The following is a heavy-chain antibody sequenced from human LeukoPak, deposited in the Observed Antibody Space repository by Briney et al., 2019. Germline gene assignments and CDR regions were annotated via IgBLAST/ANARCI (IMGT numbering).Heavy chain of an antibody. CDR3: ARVVAAATYYFDY. J-gene: IGHJ4*02. D-gene: IGHD6-13*01. Sequence: SETLSLTCTVSGGSISSYYWSWIRQSPGKGLEWIGSIYYIGSTKYNPSLKSRVTISADTSKNQFSLKLTSVTAADTAVYFCARVVAAATYYFDYWGQGTLVTVSS. CDR1: GGSISSYY. V-gene: IGHV4-59*01. CDR2: IYYIGST.